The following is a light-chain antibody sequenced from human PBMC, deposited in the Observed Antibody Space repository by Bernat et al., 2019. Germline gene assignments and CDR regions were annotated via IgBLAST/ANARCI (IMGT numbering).Light chain of an antibody. CDR1: QSISSY. CDR3: QQSYSTPF. CDR2: AAS. J-gene: IGKJ2*01. V-gene: IGKV1-39*01. Sequence: DIQMTQSPSSLSASVGDRVTITCRASQSISSYFNWYQQKPGKAPKLLIYAASSLQSGVPSRFSGSGSGTDFTLTISSLQPEDFATYYCQQSYSTPFFGQGTKLEIK.